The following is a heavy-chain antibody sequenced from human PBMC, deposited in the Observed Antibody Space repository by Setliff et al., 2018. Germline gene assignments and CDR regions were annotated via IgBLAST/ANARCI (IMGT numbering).Heavy chain of an antibody. D-gene: IGHD5-12*01. CDR1: GYTFTGYY. J-gene: IGHJ4*02. CDR3: ARSGWLREYYFDH. V-gene: IGHV1-2*04. Sequence: ASVKVSCKASGYTFTGYYMHWVRQAPGQGLEWMGWINPNSGGTNYAQKFQGWVTMTRDTPISTAYMELSRLRSDDTAVYYCARSGWLREYYFDHWGQGTLVTVS. CDR2: INPNSGGT.